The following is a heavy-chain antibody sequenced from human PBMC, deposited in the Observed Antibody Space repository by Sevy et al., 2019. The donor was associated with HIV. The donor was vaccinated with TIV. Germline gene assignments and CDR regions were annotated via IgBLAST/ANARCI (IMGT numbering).Heavy chain of an antibody. CDR3: AKPIGGDWVFDY. CDR2: ISSDGNNK. Sequence: GGSLRISCVVSGFAFSGYGMHWVRQAPGKGLEWVAVISSDGNNKYYAGSVMGRFTISRDTSKNTLYLQMNSLRPEDTATYYCAKPIGGDWVFDYWGQGTLVTVSS. CDR1: GFAFSGYG. D-gene: IGHD2-21*02. J-gene: IGHJ4*02. V-gene: IGHV3-30*18.